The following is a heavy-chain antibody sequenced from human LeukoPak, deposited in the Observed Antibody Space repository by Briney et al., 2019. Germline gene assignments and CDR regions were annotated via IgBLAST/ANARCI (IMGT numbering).Heavy chain of an antibody. Sequence: GGSLRLSCAVSGLTVRDSHTAWVRQAPGKGLEWVSYINHNGEMIFYPDFVKGRFTISRDNAKNSLYLQMNSLRDEDTAVYYCARDNDWAFHYWGQGTLVTVSS. CDR2: INHNGEMI. V-gene: IGHV3-11*04. CDR1: GLTVRDSH. CDR3: ARDNDWAFHY. D-gene: IGHD3-9*01. J-gene: IGHJ4*02.